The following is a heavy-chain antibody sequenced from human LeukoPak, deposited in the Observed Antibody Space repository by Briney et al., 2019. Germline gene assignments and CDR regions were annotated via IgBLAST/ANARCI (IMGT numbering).Heavy chain of an antibody. V-gene: IGHV1-69*05. Sequence: ASVKVSCKASGGTFSSYAISRVRQAPGQGLEWMGGIIPIFGTANYAQKFQGRVTITTDESTSTAYMELSSLRSEDTAVYYCASSPEDDYGDYVGLYYFDYWGQGTLVTVSS. J-gene: IGHJ4*02. CDR3: ASSPEDDYGDYVGLYYFDY. D-gene: IGHD4-17*01. CDR2: IIPIFGTA. CDR1: GGTFSSYA.